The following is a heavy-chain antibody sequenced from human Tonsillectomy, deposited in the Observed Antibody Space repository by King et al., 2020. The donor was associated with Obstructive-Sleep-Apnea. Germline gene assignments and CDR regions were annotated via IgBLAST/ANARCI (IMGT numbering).Heavy chain of an antibody. J-gene: IGHJ4*02. CDR1: GFTFSSYA. CDR2: ISYDGSKK. CDR3: ARGEAARRVTGLTDY. D-gene: IGHD6-6*01. Sequence: QLVQSGGGVVQPGRSLRLSCAASGFTFSSYAMHWVRQAPGKGLEWVAVISYDGSKKYYPDSVKGRFTISRDNSKNTLYLQMNSLRAEDTAVYYCARGEAARRVTGLTDYWDQGTLVTVSS. V-gene: IGHV3-30*04.